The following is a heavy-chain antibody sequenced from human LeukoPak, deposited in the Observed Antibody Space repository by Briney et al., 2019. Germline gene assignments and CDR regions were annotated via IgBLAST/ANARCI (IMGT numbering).Heavy chain of an antibody. V-gene: IGHV1-18*01. J-gene: IGHJ4*02. CDR1: GYTFTSYG. D-gene: IGHD3-22*01. Sequence: VASVKVSCKASGYTFTSYGISWVRQAPGQGLEWMGWISAYNGNTNYAQKLQGRVTMTTDTSTSTAYMELTSLRSDDTALYYCASDREVLGASYYDSSGYYADYWGQGTLVTVSS. CDR2: ISAYNGNT. CDR3: ASDREVLGASYYDSSGYYADY.